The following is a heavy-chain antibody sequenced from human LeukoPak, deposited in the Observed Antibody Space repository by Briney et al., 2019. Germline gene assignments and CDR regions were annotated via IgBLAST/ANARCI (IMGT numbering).Heavy chain of an antibody. V-gene: IGHV3-48*04. CDR3: ARSGILWFGGPPDAPDY. D-gene: IGHD3-10*01. CDR2: ISSSSSTI. Sequence: PGGSLRLSCAASGFTFSSYSMNWVRQAPGKGLEWVSYISSSSSTIYYADSVKGRFTISRDNAKNSLYLQMNSLRAEDTAVYYCARSGILWFGGPPDAPDYWGQGTLVTVSS. J-gene: IGHJ4*02. CDR1: GFTFSSYS.